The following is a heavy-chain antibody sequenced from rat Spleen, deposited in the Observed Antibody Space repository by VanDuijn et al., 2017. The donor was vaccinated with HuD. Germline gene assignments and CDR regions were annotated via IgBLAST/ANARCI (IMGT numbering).Heavy chain of an antibody. J-gene: IGHJ2*01. V-gene: IGHV5-29*01. Sequence: RQAPTKGLEWVATISYDGSSTYYRDSVKGRFTISRDNAKSTLYLQVDSPRSEDTAIYYCARRGPTDYFDYWGQGVMVTVSS. D-gene: IGHD2-1*01. CDR3: ARRGPTDYFDY. CDR2: ISYDGSST.